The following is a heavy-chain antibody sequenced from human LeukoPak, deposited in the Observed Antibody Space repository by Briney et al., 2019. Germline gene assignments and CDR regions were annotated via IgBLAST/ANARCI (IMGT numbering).Heavy chain of an antibody. V-gene: IGHV4-59*12. CDR2: IFYRKST. CDR3: ARARTNYYYDSSGYTTRGGFFDS. D-gene: IGHD3-22*01. Sequence: SETLSLTCTVSGGSMSSYYWSWIRQPPGKGLEWIGYIFYRKSTNYNPSLKSRVTISVDTSKNQFSLNLTSVTAADTAFYYCARARTNYYYDSSGYTTRGGFFDSWGLGTLVTVSS. J-gene: IGHJ4*02. CDR1: GGSMSSYY.